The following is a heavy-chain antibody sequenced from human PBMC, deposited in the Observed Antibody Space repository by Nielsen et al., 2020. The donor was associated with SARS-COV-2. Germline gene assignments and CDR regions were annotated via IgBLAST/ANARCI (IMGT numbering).Heavy chain of an antibody. CDR2: VYDSGST. J-gene: IGHJ3*01. CDR3: ARAPDIVLQPTAIPL. D-gene: IGHD2-8*01. CDR1: GGSISNYY. V-gene: IGHV4-59*08. Sequence: SETLSLTCTVSGGSISNYYWSWIRQPPGKGLEWIGYVYDSGSTKYKPSLKSRVTISIDTSKNQFSLNLRFVTAADTAVYYCARAPDIVLQPTAIPLWGQGTMVPVSS.